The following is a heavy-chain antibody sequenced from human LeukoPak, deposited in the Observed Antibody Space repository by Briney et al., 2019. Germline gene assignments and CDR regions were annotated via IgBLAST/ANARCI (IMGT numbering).Heavy chain of an antibody. Sequence: PGGSLRLSCAASGFTFSSYAMSWVRQAPGKGLEWVSAISGSGSTYYADSVKGRFTISRDNSKNTLYLQMNSPRAEDTAVYYCAKGAKIVGATTDYWGQGTLVTVSS. J-gene: IGHJ4*02. V-gene: IGHV3-23*01. D-gene: IGHD1-26*01. CDR3: AKGAKIVGATTDY. CDR2: ISGSGST. CDR1: GFTFSSYA.